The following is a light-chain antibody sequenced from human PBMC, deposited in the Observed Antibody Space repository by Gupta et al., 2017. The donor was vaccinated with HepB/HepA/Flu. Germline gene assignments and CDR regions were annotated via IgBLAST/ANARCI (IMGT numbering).Light chain of an antibody. Sequence: EIVMPQSPATLSVSPGERAPLTCRASPSDSSNLAGYQQNTGQAPSLLIFGASTRATGIPARCSGSGSGTEFTLTISSLQSEDYAVYYCHQHNNGPRVTFGQGTKLEIK. CDR1: PSDSSN. CDR2: GAS. CDR3: HQHNNGPRVT. V-gene: IGKV3-15*01. J-gene: IGKJ2*01.